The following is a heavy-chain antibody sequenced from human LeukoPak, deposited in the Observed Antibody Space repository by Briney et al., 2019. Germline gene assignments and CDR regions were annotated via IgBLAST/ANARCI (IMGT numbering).Heavy chain of an antibody. J-gene: IGHJ4*02. CDR3: ARGPVSSSGFFGY. V-gene: IGHV3-74*01. CDR2: INTDGSST. CDR1: GFTFSNHW. Sequence: GGSLRLSCAASGFTFSNHWMNWVRQAPGKGLVWVSRINTDGSSTTYADSVKGRFTISRDNAKNSLYLQMNSLRAEDTAVYYCARGPVSSSGFFGYWGQGTLVTVSS. D-gene: IGHD6-19*01.